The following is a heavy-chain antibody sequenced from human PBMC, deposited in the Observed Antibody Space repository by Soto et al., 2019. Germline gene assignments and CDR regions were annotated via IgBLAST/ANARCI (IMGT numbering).Heavy chain of an antibody. V-gene: IGHV3-30*03. D-gene: IGHD6-6*01. CDR1: GFTLSGVD. CDR3: ATGGWYTSSSRSDC. Sequence: QVQLVESGGGVVQPGTSLRLSCSASGFTLSGVDMHWVRQAPGKGLELVAVMSYDGRNQYYADSVKGRFTVSRDSSKSTRYLQMNSLRTSDAAVYYCATGGWYTSSSRSDCWGQGTLVTVSS. CDR2: MSYDGRNQ. J-gene: IGHJ4*02.